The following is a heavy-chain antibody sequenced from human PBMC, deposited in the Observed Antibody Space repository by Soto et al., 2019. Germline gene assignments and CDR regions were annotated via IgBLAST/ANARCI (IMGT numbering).Heavy chain of an antibody. CDR2: ISAYNGNT. CDR1: GYTFTNFG. D-gene: IGHD2-21*02. J-gene: IGHJ4*02. V-gene: IGHV1-18*01. CDR3: ARSIVVVTALDY. Sequence: ASVKVSCKASGYTFTNFGISWVRQAPGQGLEWMGWISAYNGNTNYAQNFQGRVTMTTDTSTSTAYMELSSLRSEDTAVYYCARSIVVVTALDYWGQGTLVTVSS.